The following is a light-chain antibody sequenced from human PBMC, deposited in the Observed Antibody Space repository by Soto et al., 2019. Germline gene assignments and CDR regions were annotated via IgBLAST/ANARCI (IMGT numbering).Light chain of an antibody. CDR1: SSNIGSDY. CDR3: AAWDDSLSGYV. CDR2: RNN. Sequence: QSVLTQPPSASGTPGQRVTISCSGSSSNIGSDYVYWYQQFPGTAPKLLIYRNNQRPSGVPDRFSGSKSGTSASLAFSGLRSEDEADYYCAAWDDSLSGYVFGTGTKVTVL. V-gene: IGLV1-47*01. J-gene: IGLJ1*01.